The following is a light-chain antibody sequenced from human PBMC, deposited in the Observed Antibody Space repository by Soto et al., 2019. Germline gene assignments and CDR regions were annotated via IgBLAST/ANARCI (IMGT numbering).Light chain of an antibody. J-gene: IGKJ2*01. Sequence: EIVMTQSPATLSVSPGERVTLSCRATQSVKNNVAWSNQKPGQPPRLLIYDAFTRATGVPGRFSGSGSGTEFTLTISSLQSVDFAVYYCHQYNNWPLYTFGQGTKLEIK. CDR1: QSVKNN. V-gene: IGKV3-15*01. CDR3: HQYNNWPLYT. CDR2: DAF.